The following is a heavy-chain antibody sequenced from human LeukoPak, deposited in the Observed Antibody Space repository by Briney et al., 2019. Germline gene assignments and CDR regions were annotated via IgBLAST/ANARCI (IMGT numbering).Heavy chain of an antibody. D-gene: IGHD3-10*01. CDR1: GFTFSSYG. J-gene: IGHJ4*02. CDR3: AKLGVGESVDY. CDR2: ISGSGGST. V-gene: IGHV3-23*01. Sequence: GGSLRLSCAASGFTFSSYGMHWVRQAPGKGLEWVSGISGSGGSTYSADSVKGRFTISRDNSKKTVYLQMNSLRAEDTAVYYCAKLGVGESVDYWGQGTLVTVSS.